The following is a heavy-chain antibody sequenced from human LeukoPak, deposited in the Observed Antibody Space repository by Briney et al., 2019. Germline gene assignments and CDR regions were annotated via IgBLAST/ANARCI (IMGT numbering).Heavy chain of an antibody. J-gene: IGHJ1*01. D-gene: IGHD1-26*01. CDR1: GFTFSSYS. CDR3: AKGDAGRGSYYVYFQH. CDR2: ISSSSSYI. Sequence: PGGSLRLSCAASGFTFSSYSMNWARQAPGKGLKWVSSISSSSSYIYYADSVKGRFTISRDNSKNTLYLQMNSLRAEDTAVYYCAKGDAGRGSYYVYFQHWGQGTLVTVSS. V-gene: IGHV3-21*04.